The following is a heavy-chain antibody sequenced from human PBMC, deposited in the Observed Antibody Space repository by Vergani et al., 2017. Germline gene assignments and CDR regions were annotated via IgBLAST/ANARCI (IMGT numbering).Heavy chain of an antibody. J-gene: IGHJ6*03. CDR2: INHSGST. D-gene: IGHD2-2*01. CDR3: ARGRKERGSTSCYARGCWYYYYYMDV. Sequence: QVQLQQWGAGLLKPSETLSLTCAVYGGSFSGYYWSWIRQPPGKGLEWIGEINHSGSTNYNPSLKSRVTISVDTSKNQFSLKLSSVTAADTAVYYCARGRKERGSTSCYARGCWYYYYYMDVWGKGTTVTVSS. V-gene: IGHV4-34*01. CDR1: GGSFSGYY.